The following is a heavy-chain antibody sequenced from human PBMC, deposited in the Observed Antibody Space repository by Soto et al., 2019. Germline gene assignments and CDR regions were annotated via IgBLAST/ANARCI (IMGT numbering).Heavy chain of an antibody. J-gene: IGHJ4*02. D-gene: IGHD5-18*01. CDR2: IYYSGST. CDR1: GGSISSGGYY. V-gene: IGHV4-31*03. CDR3: ARTIRGYSYGLFDY. Sequence: SETLSLTCTVSGGSISSGGYYWSWIRQHPGKGLEWIGYIYYSGSTYYNPSLKSRVTISVDTSKNQFSLKLSSVTAADTAVYYCARTIRGYSYGLFDYWGQGTLVTVSS.